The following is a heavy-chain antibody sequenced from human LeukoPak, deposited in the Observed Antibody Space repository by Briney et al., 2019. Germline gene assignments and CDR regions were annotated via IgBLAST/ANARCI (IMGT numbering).Heavy chain of an antibody. CDR3: AREGGPYRPLDY. V-gene: IGHV4-4*02. J-gene: IGHJ4*02. CDR2: VNLQGST. CDR1: GGSISNTNW. Sequence: SETLSLTCGVSGGSISNTNWWTWVRQPPGKGLEWIGEVNLQGSTNYNPSLKSRFAISVDKSENHSSLKLTSVTPPDTAVYYCAREGGPYRPLDYSGQGTLVTVAS.